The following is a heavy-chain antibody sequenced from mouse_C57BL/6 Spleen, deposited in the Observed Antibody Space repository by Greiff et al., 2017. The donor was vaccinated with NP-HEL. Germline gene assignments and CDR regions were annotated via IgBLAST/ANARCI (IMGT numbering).Heavy chain of an antibody. Sequence: QVQLQQPGAELVKPGASVTMSCKASGYTFTSYWITWVKQRPGQGLEWIGDIYPGSGSTNYNEKFMSKATLTVDTSSSTAYMQLSSLTSEDSAVYYCAKNYDGYSWCAYWGQGTLVTVSA. CDR2: IYPGSGST. CDR3: AKNYDGYSWCAY. D-gene: IGHD2-3*01. J-gene: IGHJ3*01. CDR1: GYTFTSYW. V-gene: IGHV1-55*01.